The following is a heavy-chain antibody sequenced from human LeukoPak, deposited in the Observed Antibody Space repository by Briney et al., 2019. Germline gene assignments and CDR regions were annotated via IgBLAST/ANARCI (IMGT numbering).Heavy chain of an antibody. CDR3: ARLNSRDFDY. CDR1: GGSISSSSYY. CDR2: FSCSGST. J-gene: IGHJ4*02. Sequence: PSETLSLTCTVSGGSISSSSYYWGWIRQPPGKGLEWIGSFSCSGSTYYNPSLKSRVTISVDTSKNQFSLKLSSVTAADTAVYYCARLNSRDFDYWGQGTLVTVSS. V-gene: IGHV4-39*01. D-gene: IGHD6-13*01.